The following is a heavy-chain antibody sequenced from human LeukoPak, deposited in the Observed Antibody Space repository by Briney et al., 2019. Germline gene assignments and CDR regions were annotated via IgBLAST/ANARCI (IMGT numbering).Heavy chain of an antibody. Sequence: GGSLRLSCAASGFTFSSYAMHWVRQAPGKGLEGVAVISYDGSNKYYADSVKGRFTISRDNSKNTLYLQMNSLRAEDTAVYYCARSYSGSCFDYWGQGTLVTVSS. CDR1: GFTFSSYA. CDR2: ISYDGSNK. V-gene: IGHV3-30-3*01. CDR3: ARSYSGSCFDY. D-gene: IGHD1-26*01. J-gene: IGHJ4*02.